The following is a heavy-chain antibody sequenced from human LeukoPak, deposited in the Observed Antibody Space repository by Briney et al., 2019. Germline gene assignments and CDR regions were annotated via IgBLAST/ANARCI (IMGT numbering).Heavy chain of an antibody. CDR2: ISGSGGNT. CDR1: GFTFRSYA. CDR3: AKGPHSYRDLNH. J-gene: IGHJ5*02. Sequence: GGSLRLSCAVSGFTFRSYAMTWVRQAPGRGLEWVSTISGSGGNTYYSDSVMGRFTISRDNARNTLFLQIDSLRLEDTAIYYCAKGPHSYRDLNHWGRGTLVTVSS. V-gene: IGHV3-23*01. D-gene: IGHD1-26*01.